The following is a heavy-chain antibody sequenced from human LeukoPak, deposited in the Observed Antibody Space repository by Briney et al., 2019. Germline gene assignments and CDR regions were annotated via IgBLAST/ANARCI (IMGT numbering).Heavy chain of an antibody. D-gene: IGHD3-16*01. CDR2: FSYSGGT. CDR3: AREGPLGKYYDY. V-gene: IGHV4-59*01. J-gene: IGHJ4*02. CDR1: GGSINNLF. Sequence: PSETLSLTCTVSGGSINNLFWTWIRQPPGKGLEWIGYFSYSGGTTYNPSLKSRVTISIDMSKNQFSLNLNSVTAADTAVYYCAREGPLGKYYDYWGPGTLVTVSS.